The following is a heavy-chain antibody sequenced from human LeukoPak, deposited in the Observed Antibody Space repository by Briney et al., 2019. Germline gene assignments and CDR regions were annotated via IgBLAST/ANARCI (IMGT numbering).Heavy chain of an antibody. D-gene: IGHD5-18*01. CDR2: ISAYNGNT. V-gene: IGHV1-18*04. J-gene: IGHJ4*02. CDR1: GYTFTSYG. CDR3: ARFFEKSGTAMVTPLDY. Sequence: ASVKVSCKASGYTFTSYGISWVRQAPGQGLEWMGWISAYNGNTNYAQKLQGRVTMTTDTSTSTAYMELRSLRSDDTAVYYCARFFEKSGTAMVTPLDYWGQGTLVTVSS.